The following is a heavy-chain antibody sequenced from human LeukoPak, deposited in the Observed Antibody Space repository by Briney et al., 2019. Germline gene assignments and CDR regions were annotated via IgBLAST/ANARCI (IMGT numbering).Heavy chain of an antibody. CDR1: GFPFSYYA. V-gene: IGHV3-23*01. CDR2: ISDSGDRT. D-gene: IGHD3-22*01. CDR3: AKGLGTSGYHDY. Sequence: GGSLRLSCAASGFPFSYYAMTWVRQAPGKGLERVSGISDSGDRTYYADSVKGRFTISRDNSKNMLYLQMNSLRVEDTALYYCAKGLGTSGYHDYWGQGTLVTVSS. J-gene: IGHJ4*02.